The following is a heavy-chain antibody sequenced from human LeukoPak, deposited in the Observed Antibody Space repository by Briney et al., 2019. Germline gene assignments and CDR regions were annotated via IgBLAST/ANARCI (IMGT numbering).Heavy chain of an antibody. D-gene: IGHD3-9*01. V-gene: IGHV1-18*01. J-gene: IGHJ5*02. CDR1: GYTFTSYG. Sequence: GASVKVSCKASGYTFTSYGISWVRQAPGQGLEWIGWISAYNGNTNYAQKLQGRVTMTTDTSTSTAYMELRSLRSDDTAVYYCARGTYDILTGYGFDPWGQGTLVTVSS. CDR3: ARGTYDILTGYGFDP. CDR2: ISAYNGNT.